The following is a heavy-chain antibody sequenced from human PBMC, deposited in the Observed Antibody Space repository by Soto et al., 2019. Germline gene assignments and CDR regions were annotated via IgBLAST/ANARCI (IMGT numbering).Heavy chain of an antibody. V-gene: IGHV3-11*06. CDR3: VRGGGGGLFDP. J-gene: IGHJ5*02. CDR1: GFTFSDSY. D-gene: IGHD2-15*01. Sequence: GGSLRISCAGSGFTFSDSYMSWIRQAPGKGLEWLSYISPGSRYPAYADSVKGRFTISRDNAKRSLYLQMMSLTAEDTAIYYCVRGGGGGLFDPWGQGTMVTVSS. CDR2: ISPGSRYP.